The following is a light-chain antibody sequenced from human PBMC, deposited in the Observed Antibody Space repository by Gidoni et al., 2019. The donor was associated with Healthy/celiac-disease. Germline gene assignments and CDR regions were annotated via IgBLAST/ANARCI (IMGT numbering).Light chain of an antibody. J-gene: IGKJ1*01. CDR1: QSVLYSSNNTNY. CDR3: QQYYSTPWK. Sequence: DIVMTQSPYSLSLSLGERSTINCKSSQSVLYSSNNTNYLAWYQQKPGQHPKLLIYWASTRESGVTDRFSGSGSGTDVTLTISSLQAEDVAVYYCQQYYSTPWKFGKGTKVEIK. V-gene: IGKV4-1*01. CDR2: WAS.